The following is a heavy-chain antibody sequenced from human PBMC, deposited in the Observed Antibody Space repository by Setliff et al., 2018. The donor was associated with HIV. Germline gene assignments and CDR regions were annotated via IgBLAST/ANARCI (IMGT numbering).Heavy chain of an antibody. CDR2: IRYDGSNK. CDR1: GFTFSTYG. J-gene: IGHJ4*02. V-gene: IGHV3-30*02. Sequence: PGGSLRLSCVASGFTFSTYGMHWVRQAPGKGLEWVAFIRYDGSNKYYADSVKGRFTISRDIAKSSLYLQMDSLSAEDTAVYYCTSGALLPTVDYWGRGTLVTAPQ. D-gene: IGHD2-2*01. CDR3: TSGALLPTVDY.